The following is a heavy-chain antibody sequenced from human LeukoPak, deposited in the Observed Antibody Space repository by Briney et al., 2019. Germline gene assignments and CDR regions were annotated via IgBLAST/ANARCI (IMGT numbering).Heavy chain of an antibody. J-gene: IGHJ4*02. CDR2: ISYDGSNK. V-gene: IGHV3-30*03. D-gene: IGHD6-13*01. Sequence: GGSLRLSCAASGFTFSSYGMHWVRQAPGKGVEWVAVISYDGSNKYYADSVKGRFTISRDNAKNSLYLQMNSLRAEDTAVYYCAREVAVAGLVDYWGQGTLVTVSS. CDR3: AREVAVAGLVDY. CDR1: GFTFSSYG.